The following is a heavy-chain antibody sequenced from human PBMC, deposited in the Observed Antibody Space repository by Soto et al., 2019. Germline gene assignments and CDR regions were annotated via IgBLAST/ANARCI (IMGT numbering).Heavy chain of an antibody. CDR1: GFALSGFA. CDR2: SSGTGINA. CDR3: ANVLG. Sequence: EVQLLESGGGLVQPGGSLRLSCAASGFALSGFAMNWVRQAPGKGLEWVSASSGTGINAYYAESVRGRFTVSRDNSRNTVFFQMNSLRVEATAVYYWANVLGWGQGTLVTVSS. J-gene: IGHJ4*02. V-gene: IGHV3-23*01.